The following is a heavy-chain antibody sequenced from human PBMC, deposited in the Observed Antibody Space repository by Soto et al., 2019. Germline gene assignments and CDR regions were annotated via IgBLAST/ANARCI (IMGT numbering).Heavy chain of an antibody. Sequence: GGSLRLSCAASGFTFSSYGMHWVRQAPGKGLEWVAVIWYDGSNKYYADSVKGRFTISRDNSKNKLYLQMNSLRAEDTAVYYCAREEYSSSSDYYYYMDVWGKGTTVTVSS. CDR2: IWYDGSNK. CDR3: AREEYSSSSDYYYYMDV. J-gene: IGHJ6*03. V-gene: IGHV3-33*01. D-gene: IGHD6-6*01. CDR1: GFTFSSYG.